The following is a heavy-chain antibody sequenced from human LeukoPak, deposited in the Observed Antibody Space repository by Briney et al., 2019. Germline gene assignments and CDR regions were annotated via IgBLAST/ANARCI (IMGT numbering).Heavy chain of an antibody. CDR3: ASTYGGNSDTPFDY. V-gene: IGHV4-39*01. D-gene: IGHD4-23*01. J-gene: IGHJ4*02. CDR1: DGSISSSSYY. CDR2: IYYSGST. Sequence: SETLSLTCTVSDGSISSSSYYWGWIRQPPGKGLEWIGSIYYSGSTYYNPSLKSRVTISVDTSKNQFPLKLSSVTAADTAVYYCASTYGGNSDTPFDYWGQGTLVTVSS.